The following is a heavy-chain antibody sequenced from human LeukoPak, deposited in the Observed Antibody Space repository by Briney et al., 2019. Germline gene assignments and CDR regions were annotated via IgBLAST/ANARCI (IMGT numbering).Heavy chain of an antibody. D-gene: IGHD5-24*01. CDR3: ARNGYNYPFDY. Sequence: GRSLRLSCAASGFTFSSYAMHWVRQAPGKGLEWVAVISYDGSNKYYADSVKGRFTISRDNSKNTLYLRMNSLRAEDTAVYYCARNGYNYPFDYWGQGTLVTVSS. CDR2: ISYDGSNK. J-gene: IGHJ4*02. V-gene: IGHV3-30*04. CDR1: GFTFSSYA.